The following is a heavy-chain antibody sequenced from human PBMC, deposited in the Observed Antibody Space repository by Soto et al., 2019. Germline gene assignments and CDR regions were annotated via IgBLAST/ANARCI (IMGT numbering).Heavy chain of an antibody. Sequence: QVQLVQSGAEVKKPGASVKVSCKASGYTFTSYGISWVRQAPGQGLEWMGWISAYNGNTNYAQKHNGRDTMTTDQSTSTADMEPRSLRSDDTAVYYCARDAGVSGELYYWGQGTLVTVSS. CDR3: ARDAGVSGELYY. V-gene: IGHV1-18*01. CDR2: ISAYNGNT. D-gene: IGHD3-16*01. J-gene: IGHJ4*02. CDR1: GYTFTSYG.